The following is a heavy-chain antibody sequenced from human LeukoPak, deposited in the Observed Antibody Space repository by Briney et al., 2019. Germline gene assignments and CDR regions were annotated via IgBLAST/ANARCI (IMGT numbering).Heavy chain of an antibody. D-gene: IGHD1-14*01. CDR1: GFTFSSYA. V-gene: IGHV3-23*01. CDR2: ISGSGGNT. CDR3: AGLVGLDRNFDY. J-gene: IGHJ4*02. Sequence: PGGSLRLSCTASGFTFSSYAMSWVRQAPGKGLEWVSGISGSGGNTYHADSVKGRFTISRDNSKNTLYLQMKSLRAEYTAVYYCAGLVGLDRNFDYWGQGTLLTVSS.